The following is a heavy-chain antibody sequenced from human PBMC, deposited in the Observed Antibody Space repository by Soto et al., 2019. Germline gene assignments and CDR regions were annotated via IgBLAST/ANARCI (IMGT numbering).Heavy chain of an antibody. Sequence: GGSLRLLCGASGFTFCSYDMRWVRQAPGKGLEWVSSISGSGGGTCYADSVQGRVTVTRDNTRNTAYLELSSLRAEDTAVYYCATLITMIVVAPDAFDIWGRGTMVTVSS. CDR1: GFTFCSYD. V-gene: IGHV3-23*01. J-gene: IGHJ3*02. D-gene: IGHD3-22*01. CDR2: ISGSGGGT. CDR3: ATLITMIVVAPDAFDI.